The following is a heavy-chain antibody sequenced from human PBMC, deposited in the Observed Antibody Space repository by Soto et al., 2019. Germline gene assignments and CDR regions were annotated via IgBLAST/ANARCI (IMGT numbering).Heavy chain of an antibody. J-gene: IGHJ4*02. CDR1: GFIFSSYA. D-gene: IGHD4-4*01. Sequence: QVQLVESGGGVVQPGRSLRLSCAASGFIFSSYAMQWVRQAPGKGLEWVAVLSADGGTRYYEDSVKGRFTISRDNSKNTLYLEIHSLRTEDTAVYYCARDDYSYDLGALDFWGRGTLVTVSS. CDR3: ARDDYSYDLGALDF. V-gene: IGHV3-30-3*01. CDR2: LSADGGTR.